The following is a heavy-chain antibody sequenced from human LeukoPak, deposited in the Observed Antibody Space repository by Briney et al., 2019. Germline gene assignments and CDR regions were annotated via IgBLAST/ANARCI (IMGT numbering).Heavy chain of an antibody. V-gene: IGHV1-2*02. CDR1: GYTFTGYY. Sequence: ASLKVSCKASGYTFTGYYLHWVRQVPGQGLEWMGWINPQSDGTNYAQKFQGRVTMTRDTSISTAYMELSRLRSDDTAVYYCARGEIAAAGTLHFDYWGQGTLVTVSS. J-gene: IGHJ4*02. CDR2: INPQSDGT. CDR3: ARGEIAAAGTLHFDY. D-gene: IGHD6-13*01.